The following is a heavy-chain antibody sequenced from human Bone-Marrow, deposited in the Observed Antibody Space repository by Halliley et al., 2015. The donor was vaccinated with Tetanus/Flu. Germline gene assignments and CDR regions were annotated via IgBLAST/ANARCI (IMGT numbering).Heavy chain of an antibody. Sequence: TLSLTCAVSGGSISSTYWWSWVRQPPGKGLEWIGDIFHSGGPNYNSSLKSRVTISVGKSKNQFSLKLTSVTAADTAVYYCARGASGYDLGPFGMAVWGRGNTVNVSS. CDR3: ARGASGYDLGPFGMAV. D-gene: IGHD5-12*01. V-gene: IGHV4-4*02. J-gene: IGHJ6*02. CDR1: GGSISSTYW. CDR2: IFHSGGP.